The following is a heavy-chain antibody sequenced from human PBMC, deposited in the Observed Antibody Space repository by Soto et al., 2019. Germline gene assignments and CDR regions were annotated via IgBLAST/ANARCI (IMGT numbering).Heavy chain of an antibody. Sequence: SETLSLTCTVSGGSISTYYWSWVRQPPGKGLEWIGYIYYSGNTNYNPSLKSRVTISVDASKNQFSLKLRSVTAADTAVYYCARSYCSGGSCYDYWGQGTLVTVSS. D-gene: IGHD2-15*01. CDR3: ARSYCSGGSCYDY. V-gene: IGHV4-59*08. CDR1: GGSISTYY. CDR2: IYYSGNT. J-gene: IGHJ4*02.